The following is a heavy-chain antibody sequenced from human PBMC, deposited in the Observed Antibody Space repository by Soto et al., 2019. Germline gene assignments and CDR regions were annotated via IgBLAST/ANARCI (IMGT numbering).Heavy chain of an antibody. J-gene: IGHJ6*02. CDR3: ASERWFGRAGYYYYGTDV. D-gene: IGHD3-10*01. V-gene: IGHV4-34*01. CDR1: GGSFSGYY. CDR2: INHSGST. Sequence: PSETLSLTCAVYGGSFSGYYWSCIRQPPGKGLDWIEEINHSGSTNYNPSLKSRVTISVDTSKNQFSLKLSSVTAADTAVYYCASERWFGRAGYYYYGTDVWGQGTTVTVS.